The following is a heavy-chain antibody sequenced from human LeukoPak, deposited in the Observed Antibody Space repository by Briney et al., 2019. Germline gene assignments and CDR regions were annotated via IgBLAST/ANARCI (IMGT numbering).Heavy chain of an antibody. J-gene: IGHJ3*02. D-gene: IGHD5-12*01. Sequence: PSQTLSLTCTVSGGSISTYYWTWIRQPPGKGLEWIGYIYYSGSTNYNPSLKSRVTISVDTSKNQFSLKLSSVTAADTAVYYCARVYGSGYDFRGAFDIWGQGTMVTVSS. CDR3: ARVYGSGYDFRGAFDI. V-gene: IGHV4-59*01. CDR2: IYYSGST. CDR1: GGSISTYY.